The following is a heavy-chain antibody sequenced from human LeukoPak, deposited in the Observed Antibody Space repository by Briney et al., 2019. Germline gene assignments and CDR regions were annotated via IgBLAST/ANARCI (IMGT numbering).Heavy chain of an antibody. D-gene: IGHD3-10*01. CDR2: ISPISGSGGST. CDR3: AKVLGSGSFNWFDP. Sequence: GGSLRLSCAASGFAFSSYGMSWVRQAPGKGLEWVSTISPISGSGGSTYYADSVKGRFTISRDNSKNTLYLHMNSLRAEDTAVYYCAKVLGSGSFNWFDPWGQGTQVTVSS. J-gene: IGHJ5*02. CDR1: GFAFSSYG. V-gene: IGHV3-23*01.